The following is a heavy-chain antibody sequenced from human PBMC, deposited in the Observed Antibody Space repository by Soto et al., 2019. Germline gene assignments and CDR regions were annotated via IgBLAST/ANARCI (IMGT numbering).Heavy chain of an antibody. J-gene: IGHJ6*02. V-gene: IGHV4-30-4*01. CDR3: ARGCSDTTCPRPYYGMDV. D-gene: IGHD2-2*01. CDR2: IYKSGST. Sequence: SETLSLTCTVSGGSISSGDYYWSWIRQPPGKGLEWIGYIYKSGSTYYNPSLKSRITMSVATSKNQFSLKLNSVTAADTAVYYCARGCSDTTCPRPYYGMDVWGQGTTVTVSS. CDR1: GGSISSGDYY.